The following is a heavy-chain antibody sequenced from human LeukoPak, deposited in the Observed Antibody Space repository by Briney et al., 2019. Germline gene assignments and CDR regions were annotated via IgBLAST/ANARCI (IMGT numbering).Heavy chain of an antibody. CDR2: IRGDGV. V-gene: IGHV3-23*01. Sequence: GGSLRLSCAASGFTFSNYWMSWVRQAPGKGLEWVATIRGDGVYYADSVKGRFTISRDDSENTVYVQMNSLRAEDTAVYYCAKSRVEVAGTGGFDTWGQGTLVAVSS. CDR1: GFTFSNYW. J-gene: IGHJ3*02. D-gene: IGHD2-8*02. CDR3: AKSRVEVAGTGGFDT.